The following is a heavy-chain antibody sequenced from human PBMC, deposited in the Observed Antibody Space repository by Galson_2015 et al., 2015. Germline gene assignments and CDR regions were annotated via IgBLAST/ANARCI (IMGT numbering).Heavy chain of an antibody. J-gene: IGHJ1*01. D-gene: IGHD2-15*01. CDR3: AKDMVAVVVVAANHKPAY. CDR2: ISGSGGST. Sequence: SLRLSCAASGFTFSSYAMSWVRQAPGKGLEWVSTISGSGGSTYYADSVKGRFTISRDNSKNTLYLQMNSLRADDSAVYYCAKDMVAVVVVAANHKPAYCGQGTLVTASS. V-gene: IGHV3-23*01. CDR1: GFTFSSYA.